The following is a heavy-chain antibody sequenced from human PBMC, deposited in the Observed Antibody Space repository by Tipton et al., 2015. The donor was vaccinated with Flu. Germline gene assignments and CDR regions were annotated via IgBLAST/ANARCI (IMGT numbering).Heavy chain of an antibody. Sequence: TLSLTCTVSGDSIRSDYYWGWIRQPPGKGLEWVGNIHHTGNRYYNPSLKSRVTVSLDTSNNQFSLNLKFVTAADTAVYYCARSTYYYGSGTSDFWGQGTLVTVTS. D-gene: IGHD3-10*01. CDR1: GDSIRSDYY. J-gene: IGHJ4*02. V-gene: IGHV4-38-2*02. CDR2: IHHTGNR. CDR3: ARSTYYYGSGTSDF.